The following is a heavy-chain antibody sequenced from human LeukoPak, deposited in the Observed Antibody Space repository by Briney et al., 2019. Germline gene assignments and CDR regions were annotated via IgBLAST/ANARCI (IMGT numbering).Heavy chain of an antibody. J-gene: IGHJ4*02. CDR3: AKAHFGVGATHYFDY. D-gene: IGHD1-26*01. CDR2: LTGSGDNT. Sequence: GGSLRLSCAASGFTFSSYGMSWVRQAPGKGLEWVSALTGSGDNTYYADSVKGRFTISRDNSKNTLYLQMNSLRTEDTAVYYCAKAHFGVGATHYFDYWGQGTLVTVSS. V-gene: IGHV3-23*01. CDR1: GFTFSSYG.